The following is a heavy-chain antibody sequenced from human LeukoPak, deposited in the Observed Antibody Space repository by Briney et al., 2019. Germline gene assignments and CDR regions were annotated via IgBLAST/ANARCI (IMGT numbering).Heavy chain of an antibody. J-gene: IGHJ4*02. Sequence: GGSLRLSCASSGFTFRDYTMNWVRQAPGKGLEWVSAISKSGTYIKYADSVKGRFTVSRDNAKNSLFLQMNSLRVEDTAVYYCAGEVVIVVEPAANTIDYWGQGTRVTVSS. CDR2: ISKSGTYI. D-gene: IGHD2-2*01. CDR3: AGEVVIVVEPAANTIDY. CDR1: GFTFRDYT. V-gene: IGHV3-21*01.